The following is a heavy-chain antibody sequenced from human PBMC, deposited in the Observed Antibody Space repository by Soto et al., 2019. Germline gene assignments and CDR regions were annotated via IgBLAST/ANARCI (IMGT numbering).Heavy chain of an antibody. D-gene: IGHD2-15*01. CDR3: ARPNMWYGKILQ. J-gene: IGHJ1*01. Sequence: PSETLSLTCTVAGASMSGNSWTWVQQPPGKGLEWIGNMFYSGTTNYNPTLRSRVTMSLDTSVNQFSLRLSSVTAADTAVYYCARPNMWYGKILQWGRGTLVTVSS. CDR2: MFYSGTT. V-gene: IGHV4-59*01. CDR1: GASMSGNS.